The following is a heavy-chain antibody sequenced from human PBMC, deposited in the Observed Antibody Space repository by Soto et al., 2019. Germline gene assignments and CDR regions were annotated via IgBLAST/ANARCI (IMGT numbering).Heavy chain of an antibody. CDR1: GGSTSSYY. CDR3: ARVTSGPTWSFEF. CDR2: IFTSGST. Sequence: KPSETLSLTCTVSGGSTSSYYWSWIRQPAGEGLQWIGRIFTSGSTNYNPSLKSRVTMSVDTSKNQFSLKLSSVTAADTAVYYCARVTSGPTWSFEFWGQGILVTVSS. J-gene: IGHJ4*02. D-gene: IGHD3-10*01. V-gene: IGHV4-4*07.